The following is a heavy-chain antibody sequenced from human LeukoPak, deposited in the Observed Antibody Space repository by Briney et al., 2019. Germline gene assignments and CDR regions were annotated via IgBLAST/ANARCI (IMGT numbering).Heavy chain of an antibody. J-gene: IGHJ4*02. D-gene: IGHD6-19*01. CDR1: GYTFTSYG. V-gene: IGHV1-18*01. CDR3: ARDGKAARSLLAYSSGWYQRGVPFDY. CDR2: ISAYNGNT. Sequence: ASVKVSCKASGYTFTSYGISWVRQAPGQGLEWMGWISAYNGNTNYAQKLQGRVTMTTDTSTSTAYMELRSLRSDDTAVYYCARDGKAARSLLAYSSGWYQRGVPFDYWGQGTLVTVSS.